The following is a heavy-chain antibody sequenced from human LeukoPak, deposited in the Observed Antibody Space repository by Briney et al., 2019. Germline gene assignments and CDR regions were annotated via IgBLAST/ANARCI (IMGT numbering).Heavy chain of an antibody. CDR1: GGSFSGYY. D-gene: IGHD3-9*01. CDR2: INHSGSS. V-gene: IGHV4-34*01. CDR3: ARGQRGYFDWLFKEPYFDY. Sequence: SETLSLICAVYGGSFSGYYWSWIRQPPGKGLEWIGEINHSGSSNYNPSPKSRVTISVDTSKNQFSLKLSSVTAADTAVYYCARGQRGYFDWLFKEPYFDYWGQGTLVTVSS. J-gene: IGHJ4*02.